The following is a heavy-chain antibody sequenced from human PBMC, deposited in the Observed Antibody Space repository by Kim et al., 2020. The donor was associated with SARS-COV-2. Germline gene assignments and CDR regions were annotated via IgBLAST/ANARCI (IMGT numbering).Heavy chain of an antibody. V-gene: IGHV3-23*03. CDR1: GFNFNWYS. Sequence: GGSLRLSCAASGFNFNWYSMTWVRQAPGKGLEWVSVLYTGGTSTNYADSVRGRFIISRDDSTNTLFLQMNDLRAEDTAVYYCSRREGSGHFEYWGQGTLV. CDR2: LYTGGTST. CDR3: SRREGSGHFEY. J-gene: IGHJ4*02.